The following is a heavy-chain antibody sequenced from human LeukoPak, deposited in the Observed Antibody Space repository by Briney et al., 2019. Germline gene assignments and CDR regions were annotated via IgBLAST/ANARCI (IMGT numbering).Heavy chain of an antibody. V-gene: IGHV1-2*02. CDR1: GYTFTGYY. J-gene: IGHJ4*02. CDR2: VNPNSGGT. D-gene: IGHD4-23*01. CDR3: ARDLYGGTSATFDY. Sequence: ASVKVSCKAAGYTFTGYYIHWVRQVPGQGLEWMGWVNPNSGGTNYAQKFQGRVTMTRDTSISTAYMELSRLRSDNTAVYYCARDLYGGTSATFDYWGQGTLVTVSS.